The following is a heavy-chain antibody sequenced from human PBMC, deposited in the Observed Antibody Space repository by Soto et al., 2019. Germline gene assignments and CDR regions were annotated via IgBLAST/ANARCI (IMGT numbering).Heavy chain of an antibody. CDR3: ARASGRGWYNWFDP. V-gene: IGHV1-69*01. J-gene: IGHJ5*02. D-gene: IGHD6-19*01. Sequence: QVQLVQSGAEVKKPGSSVKVSCKASGDTFSSYGISWVRQAPGQVLEFMGGIIPKFGTTNYAQKFRGSVTITADESTSTAYMEVSSLRAEDTAVYYCARASGRGWYNWFDPWGQGTLVTVSS. CDR2: IIPKFGTT. CDR1: GDTFSSYG.